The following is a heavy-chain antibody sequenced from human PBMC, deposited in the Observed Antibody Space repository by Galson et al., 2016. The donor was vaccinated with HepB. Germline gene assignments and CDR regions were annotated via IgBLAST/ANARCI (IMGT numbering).Heavy chain of an antibody. J-gene: IGHJ4*02. V-gene: IGHV2-5*02. Sequence: PALVKPTQTLTLTCTVSGFSLSSNGVGVGWIRQPPGKALEWLALILWDDDQRYNPSLKNRVTVTKDTSKNQVVLTVTDMVPVDTATYFCAHRGLHDSSGYSYSPFDFWGQGILVTVSS. CDR3: AHRGLHDSSGYSYSPFDF. CDR1: GFSLSSNGVG. D-gene: IGHD6-19*01. CDR2: ILWDDDQ.